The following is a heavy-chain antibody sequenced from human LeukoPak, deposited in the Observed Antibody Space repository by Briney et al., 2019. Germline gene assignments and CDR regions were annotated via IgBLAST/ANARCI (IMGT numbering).Heavy chain of an antibody. J-gene: IGHJ4*02. CDR2: ISGTGSGT. CDR3: AKVPYYYDSTAYLFDY. CDR1: GFTFTSYA. V-gene: IGHV3-23*01. Sequence: GGSLRLSCAASGFTFTSYAVNWVRQAPGQGLGWGSGISGTGSGTYYADSVKGQFTISRDNAKNTLFLQMNSLRDKDTAIYYCAKVPYYYDSTAYLFDYWGQGTLVTVSS. D-gene: IGHD3-22*01.